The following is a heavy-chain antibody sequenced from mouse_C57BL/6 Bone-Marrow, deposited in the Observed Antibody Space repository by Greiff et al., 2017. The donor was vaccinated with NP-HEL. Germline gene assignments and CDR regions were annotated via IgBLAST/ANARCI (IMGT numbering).Heavy chain of an antibody. CDR1: GFTFSDFY. J-gene: IGHJ3*01. Sequence: EVNVVESGGGLVQSGRSLRLSCATSGFTFSDFYMEWVRQAPEKGLEWVAYISSGSSTIYYADTVKGRFTISRDNAKNTLFLQMTRLRSEDTAMYYCARWGGYYPFAYWGQGTLVTVSA. D-gene: IGHD2-3*01. V-gene: IGHV5-17*01. CDR3: ARWGGYYPFAY. CDR2: ISSGSSTI.